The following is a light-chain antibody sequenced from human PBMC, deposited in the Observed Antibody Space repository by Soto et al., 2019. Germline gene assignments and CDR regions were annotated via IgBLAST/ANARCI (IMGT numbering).Light chain of an antibody. CDR2: DVT. J-gene: IGLJ3*02. Sequence: QSVLTQPRSVSGSPGQSVTISCTGTSSDVGGYNYVSWYQQYPGKAPKLIIYDVTKRPSGVPDRFSGSKSGNTASLTISGLQAEDEADYYCCSYAGSYTLLVFGGGTKVTVL. CDR1: SSDVGGYNY. CDR3: CSYAGSYTLLV. V-gene: IGLV2-11*01.